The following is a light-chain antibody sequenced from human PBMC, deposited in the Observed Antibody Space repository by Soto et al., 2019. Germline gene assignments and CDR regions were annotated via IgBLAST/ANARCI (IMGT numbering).Light chain of an antibody. CDR1: ESVTSS. CDR3: QQYNIWPLWT. Sequence: DIVMTQSKATLSLSTGDRATLSCRASESVTSSLAWYQQKPGQPPRLLIYAASTRATDVPARFSGGGSETEFTLTISSLQSEDFAVYFCQQYNIWPLWTFGQGT. V-gene: IGKV3-15*01. CDR2: AAS. J-gene: IGKJ1*01.